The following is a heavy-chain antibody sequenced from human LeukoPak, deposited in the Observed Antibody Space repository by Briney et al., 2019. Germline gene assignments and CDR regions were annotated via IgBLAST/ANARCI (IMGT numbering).Heavy chain of an antibody. D-gene: IGHD6-13*01. CDR1: GFSFGSNA. J-gene: IGHJ5*02. CDR2: MSSSGDRT. CDR3: ARVVHSSSSDWFDP. V-gene: IGHV3-23*01. Sequence: GGSLRLSCAASGFSFGSNAMSWVRQAPGKGLEWASTMSSSGDRTYSADSVQGRFTISRDNAKTSLYLQMNSLRAEDTAVYYCARVVHSSSSDWFDPWGQGTLVPVSS.